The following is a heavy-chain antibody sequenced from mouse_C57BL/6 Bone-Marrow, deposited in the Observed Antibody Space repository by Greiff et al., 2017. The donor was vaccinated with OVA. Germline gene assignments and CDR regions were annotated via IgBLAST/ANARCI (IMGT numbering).Heavy chain of an antibody. J-gene: IGHJ4*01. CDR2: IYIGNGYT. CDR3: ARYYSYHYYAMDY. D-gene: IGHD2-12*01. Sequence: EVKLQESGAELVRPGSSVKMSCKTSGYTFTSYGINWVKQRPGQGLEWIGYIYIGNGYTEYHEKFKGKATLTSDTSSSTPYMQLSSLTSEDSAIYICARYYSYHYYAMDYWGQGTAVTVSS. V-gene: IGHV1-58*01. CDR1: GYTFTSYG.